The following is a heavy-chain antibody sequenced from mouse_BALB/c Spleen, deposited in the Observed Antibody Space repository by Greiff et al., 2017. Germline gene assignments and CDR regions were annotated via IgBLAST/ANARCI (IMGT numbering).Heavy chain of an antibody. CDR2: ISTYYGDA. V-gene: IGHV1S137*01. D-gene: IGHD2-1*01. CDR3: ARGGNYVAMDY. Sequence: VKLMESGAELVRPGVSVKISCKGSGYTFTDYAMHWVKQSHAKSLEWIGVISTYYGDASYNQKFKGKATMTVDKSSSTAYMELARLTSEDSAIYYCARGGNYVAMDYWGQGTSVTVSS. CDR1: GYTFTDYA. J-gene: IGHJ4*01.